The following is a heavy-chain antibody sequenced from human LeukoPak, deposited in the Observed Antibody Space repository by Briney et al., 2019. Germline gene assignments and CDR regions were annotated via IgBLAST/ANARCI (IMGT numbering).Heavy chain of an antibody. Sequence: PSETLSLTCTVSGGSISSGGYYWSWIRQHPGKGLEWIGYIYYSGSTYYNPSLKGRVTISVDTSKNQFSLNLSSVTAADTAVYYCARSNSGWYSLDPWGQGTLVTVSS. CDR1: GGSISSGGYY. CDR3: ARSNSGWYSLDP. D-gene: IGHD6-19*01. CDR2: IYYSGST. V-gene: IGHV4-31*03. J-gene: IGHJ5*02.